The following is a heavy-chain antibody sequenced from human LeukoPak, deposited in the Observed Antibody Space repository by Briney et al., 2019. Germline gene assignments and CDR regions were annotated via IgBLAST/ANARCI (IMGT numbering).Heavy chain of an antibody. D-gene: IGHD5-24*01. V-gene: IGHV3-64D*09. CDR1: GFTFSSYA. Sequence: PGGSLRLSCSASGFTFSSYAMHWVRQAPGEGLEYVSAISSNGGSTYYADSVKGRFTISRDNSKNTLYLQMSSLRAEDTAVYYCVKDGYTGWTYYYYGMDVWGQGTTVTVSS. CDR2: ISSNGGST. CDR3: VKDGYTGWTYYYYGMDV. J-gene: IGHJ6*02.